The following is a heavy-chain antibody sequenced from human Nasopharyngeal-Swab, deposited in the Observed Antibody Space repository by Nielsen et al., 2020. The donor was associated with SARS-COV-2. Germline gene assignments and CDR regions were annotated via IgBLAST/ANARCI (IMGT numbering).Heavy chain of an antibody. Sequence: WVRQAPGQGLEWMGWMNPNSGNTGYAQKFQGRVTMTRNTSISTAYMELSSLRSEDTAVYYCARVPRLLYFDWLLYRYYSYGMDVWGQGTTVTVSS. V-gene: IGHV1-8*01. CDR3: ARVPRLLYFDWLLYRYYSYGMDV. J-gene: IGHJ6*02. D-gene: IGHD3-9*01. CDR2: MNPNSGNT.